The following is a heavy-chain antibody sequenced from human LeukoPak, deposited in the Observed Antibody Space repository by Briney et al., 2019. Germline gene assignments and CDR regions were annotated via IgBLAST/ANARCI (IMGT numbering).Heavy chain of an antibody. CDR3: ARDPYYYDSSGYYT. CDR2: IIPIFGTA. V-gene: IGHV1-69*13. J-gene: IGHJ5*02. D-gene: IGHD3-22*01. Sequence: ASVKFSCKASGGTFSSYAISWVRQAPGQGLEWMGGIIPIFGTANYAQKFQGRVTITADESTSTAYMELSSLRSEDTAVYYCARDPYYYDSSGYYTWGQGTLVTVSS. CDR1: GGTFSSYA.